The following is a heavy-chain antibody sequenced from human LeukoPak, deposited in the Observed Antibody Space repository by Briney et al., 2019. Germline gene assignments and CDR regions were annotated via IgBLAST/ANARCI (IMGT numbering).Heavy chain of an antibody. Sequence: GGSLRLSCAAYGFTFSSYAMSWVRQAPGKGLEWVSAISGSGGSTYYADSVKGRFTISRDNSKNTLYLQMNSLRAEDTAVYYCAKGLGYYYGSGSARYAFDIWGQGTMVTVSS. CDR1: GFTFSSYA. V-gene: IGHV3-23*01. CDR2: ISGSGGST. J-gene: IGHJ3*02. CDR3: AKGLGYYYGSGSARYAFDI. D-gene: IGHD3-10*01.